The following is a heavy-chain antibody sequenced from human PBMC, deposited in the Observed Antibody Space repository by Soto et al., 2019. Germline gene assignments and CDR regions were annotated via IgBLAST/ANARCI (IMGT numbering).Heavy chain of an antibody. CDR2: IYYSGST. CDR3: ARPYSSGWSGDFDY. D-gene: IGHD6-19*01. J-gene: IGHJ4*02. Sequence: SETVSLTCTGSGGSISSSSYYWGWIRQPPGKGLEWIGSIYYSGSTYYNPSLKSRVTISVDTSKNQFSLKLSSVTAADTAVYYCARPYSSGWSGDFDYWGQGTLVTVSS. CDR1: GGSISSSSYY. V-gene: IGHV4-39*01.